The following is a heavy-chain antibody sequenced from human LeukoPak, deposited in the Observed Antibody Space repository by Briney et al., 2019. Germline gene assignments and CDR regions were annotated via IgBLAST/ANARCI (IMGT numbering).Heavy chain of an antibody. CDR1: TDSISSHY. V-gene: IGHV4-59*11. J-gene: IGHJ3*02. CDR2: ISYIGST. Sequence: SETLSLTCAVSTDSISSHYWSWIRQPPGKGLEWIGYISYIGSTNYNPSLKSRVTISIDTSKNQFSLKLRSVIAADTAVYYCARDLITVTKGFDIWGQGTMVSVSS. D-gene: IGHD4-17*01. CDR3: ARDLITVTKGFDI.